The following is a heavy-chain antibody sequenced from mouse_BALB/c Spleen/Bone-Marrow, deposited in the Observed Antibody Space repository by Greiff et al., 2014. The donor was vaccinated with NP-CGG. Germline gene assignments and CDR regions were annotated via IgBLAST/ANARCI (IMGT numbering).Heavy chain of an antibody. CDR2: IDPANGDT. CDR3: ARYRLGTYFDY. V-gene: IGHV14-3*02. J-gene: IGHJ2*01. CDR1: GFKIKDTY. D-gene: IGHD2-14*01. Sequence: VQLQQPGAELVKPGASVKLSCSASGFKIKDTYMHWVRQRPEQGLEWIGRIDPANGDTRYDPKFRGKATITADTSSSTAYLQLSSLTSEDTAVYCCARYRLGTYFDYWGQGTTLTVSS.